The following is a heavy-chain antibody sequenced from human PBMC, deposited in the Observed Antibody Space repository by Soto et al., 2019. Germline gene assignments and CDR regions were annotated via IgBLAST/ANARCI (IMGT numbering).Heavy chain of an antibody. CDR1: GFTFSSYG. CDR3: AKDFYGGLHFDY. V-gene: IGHV3-30*18. D-gene: IGHD4-17*01. J-gene: IGHJ4*02. CDR2: ISYDGSNK. Sequence: TGGSLRLSCAASGFTFSSYGMHWVRQAPGKGLEWVAVISYDGSNKYYADSVKGRFTISRDNSKNTLYLQMNSLRAEDTAVYYCAKDFYGGLHFDYWGQGTLVTVSS.